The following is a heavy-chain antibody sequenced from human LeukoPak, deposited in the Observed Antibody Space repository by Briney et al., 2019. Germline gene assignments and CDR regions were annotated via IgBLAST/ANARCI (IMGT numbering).Heavy chain of an antibody. J-gene: IGHJ4*02. CDR1: GFTFSSYG. CDR2: ISYDGSNK. Sequence: PGRTLRLSCAAYGFTFSSYGMHWVRQAPGKGLEWVAVISYDGSNKYYADSVKGRFTISRDNSNNTLYLQMNSLRAEDTAVYYCAKDPSDIVVVPAAIDSWGQGTLVTVSS. CDR3: AKDPSDIVVVPAAIDS. V-gene: IGHV3-30*18. D-gene: IGHD2-2*01.